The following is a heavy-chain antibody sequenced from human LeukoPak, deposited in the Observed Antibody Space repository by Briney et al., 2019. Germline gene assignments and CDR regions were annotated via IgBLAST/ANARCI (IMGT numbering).Heavy chain of an antibody. CDR3: ARHHYYFDH. CDR2: IWYDGSDK. V-gene: IGHV3-33*01. CDR1: GFTFSSYG. J-gene: IGHJ4*02. Sequence: GGSLRLSCAASGFTFSSYGMHWVRQAPGKGPEWVAVIWYDGSDKYYADTVKGRFTISRDNSKNTLYLQMNSLRDDDTAVYYCARHHYYFDHWGQGTLVTVSS.